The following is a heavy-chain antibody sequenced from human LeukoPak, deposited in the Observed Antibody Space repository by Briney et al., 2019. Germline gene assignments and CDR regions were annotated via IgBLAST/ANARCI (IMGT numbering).Heavy chain of an antibody. V-gene: IGHV4-4*07. CDR3: ARNSYGHLNWFDP. Sequence: SETLSLTCTVSGGSISSYYWSWIRQPAGKGLEWIGRIYNSGSTTYNPSLKSRVTISVDTSKNQFSLKLSSVTAADTAVYYCARNSYGHLNWFDPWGQGTLVTVSS. D-gene: IGHD3-16*01. CDR1: GGSISSYY. J-gene: IGHJ5*02. CDR2: IYNSGST.